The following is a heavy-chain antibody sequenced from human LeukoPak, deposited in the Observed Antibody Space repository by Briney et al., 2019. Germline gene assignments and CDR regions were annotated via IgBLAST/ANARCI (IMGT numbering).Heavy chain of an antibody. Sequence: PGGSLRLSCAASGFTFSHFAMSWVRQAPGKGLHWVSTISGSGNKTYDAASVKGRFTTSRDNSKNTLYMQMTGLRAEDTAVYYCAKLKRVGIAPFDDWGQGILVTVSS. D-gene: IGHD3-10*01. CDR2: ISGSGNKT. J-gene: IGHJ4*02. V-gene: IGHV3-23*01. CDR1: GFTFSHFA. CDR3: AKLKRVGIAPFDD.